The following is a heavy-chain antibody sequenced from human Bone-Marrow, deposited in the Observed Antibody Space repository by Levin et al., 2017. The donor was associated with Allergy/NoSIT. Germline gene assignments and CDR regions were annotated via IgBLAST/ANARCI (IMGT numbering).Heavy chain of an antibody. CDR1: GFSLSTSGMC. D-gene: IGHD3-22*01. CDR3: ARGQYYYDSSGYYDEMPFDY. CDR2: IDWDDDK. V-gene: IGHV2-70*11. J-gene: IGHJ4*02. Sequence: SGPTLVKPTQTLTLTCTFSGFSLSTSGMCVSWIRQPPGKALEWLARIDWDDDKYYSTSLKTRLTISKDTSKNQVVLTMTNMDPVDTATYYCARGQYYYDSSGYYDEMPFDYWGQGTLVTVSS.